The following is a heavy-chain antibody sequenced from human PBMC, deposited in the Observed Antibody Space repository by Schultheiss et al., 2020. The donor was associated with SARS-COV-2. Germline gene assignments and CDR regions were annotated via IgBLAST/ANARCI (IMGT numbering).Heavy chain of an antibody. CDR3: ARTARYYDILTGYYGPYYFDS. J-gene: IGHJ4*02. Sequence: SETLSLTCTVSGGSISSGGYYWSWIRQHPGKGLEWIGYVYSSGNTNYNPSLKSRVTMSVDMTKNQFSLKVSSVTAADTAVYYCARTARYYDILTGYYGPYYFDSWGQGILVTVSS. D-gene: IGHD3-9*01. V-gene: IGHV4-61*08. CDR1: GGSISSGGYY. CDR2: VYSSGNT.